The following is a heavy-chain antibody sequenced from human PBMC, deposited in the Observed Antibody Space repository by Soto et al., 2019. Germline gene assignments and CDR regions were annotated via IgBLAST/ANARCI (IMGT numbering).Heavy chain of an antibody. V-gene: IGHV3-23*01. D-gene: IGHD3-3*01. CDR1: GLTLTSQA. CDR2: ITAGGGT. Sequence: EVQLLESGGGLVQPGGSLRLSCATSGLTLTSQAMGWVRQAPGKGLEWVSSITAGGGTDYADSVRGRFTISRDNSKNTLYLQMSSLRAEDTAIYYCAKATGLLDPLDYWGQGILVTVSS. CDR3: AKATGLLDPLDY. J-gene: IGHJ4*02.